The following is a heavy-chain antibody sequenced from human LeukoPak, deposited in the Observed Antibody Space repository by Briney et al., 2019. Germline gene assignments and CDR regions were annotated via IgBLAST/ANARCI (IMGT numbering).Heavy chain of an antibody. CDR3: ARDYDSSGYYQADAFDI. CDR2: IYWDDDK. Sequence: SGPTLVNPTQTLTLTCTFSGFSLSTSGVGVGWIRQPPGKALEWLALIYWDDDKRYSPSLKSRLTITKDTSKNQVVLTMTNMDPVDTATYYCARDYDSSGYYQADAFDIWGQGTMVTVSS. J-gene: IGHJ3*02. CDR1: GFSLSTSGVG. D-gene: IGHD3-22*01. V-gene: IGHV2-5*02.